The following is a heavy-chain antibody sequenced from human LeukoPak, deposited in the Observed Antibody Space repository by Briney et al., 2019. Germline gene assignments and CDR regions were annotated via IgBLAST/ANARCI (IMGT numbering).Heavy chain of an antibody. CDR2: IKKDGSEK. CDR1: GFISGFSSSSYW. D-gene: IGHD5-24*01. Sequence: GGSLRLSCAASGFISGFSSSSYWMAWVRQAPGKGLEWVANIKKDGSEKYYVDSVKGRFTISRDNAKNSLYLQMNSLRAEDTAVYYCASSTVEMAPILDHDWGQGTLVTVSS. J-gene: IGHJ4*02. CDR3: ASSTVEMAPILDHD. V-gene: IGHV3-7*01.